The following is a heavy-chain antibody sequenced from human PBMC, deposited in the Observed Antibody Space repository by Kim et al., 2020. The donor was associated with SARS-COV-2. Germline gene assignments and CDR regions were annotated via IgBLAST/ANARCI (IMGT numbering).Heavy chain of an antibody. CDR3: ARGGYCSGATCYGRDGMDV. D-gene: IGHD6-19*01. V-gene: IGHV1-2*02. CDR1: GYTFSGYY. J-gene: IGHJ6*02. CDR2: INSHNGVT. Sequence: ASVKVSCKASGYTFSGYYIHWVRQAPGQGLEWMGWINSHNGVTNYARKFQGRVTMTRDTSIGAAYVELSLLTSGDSAVYYCARGGYCSGATCYGRDGMDVWGQRTTVSVS.